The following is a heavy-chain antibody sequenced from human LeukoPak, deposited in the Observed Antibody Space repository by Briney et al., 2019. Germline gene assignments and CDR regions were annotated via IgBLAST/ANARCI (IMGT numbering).Heavy chain of an antibody. CDR3: ARDHSGGWYSDYFDY. CDR2: IWYDGSNK. CDR1: GFTFSSYG. V-gene: IGHV3-33*01. D-gene: IGHD6-19*01. Sequence: RSGGSLGLSCVASGFTFSSYGMHWVRQAPGKGLEWVAVIWYDGSNKYYADSVKGRFTISRDNSKNTLYLQMNSLRAEDTAVYYCARDHSGGWYSDYFDYWGQGTLVTVSS. J-gene: IGHJ4*02.